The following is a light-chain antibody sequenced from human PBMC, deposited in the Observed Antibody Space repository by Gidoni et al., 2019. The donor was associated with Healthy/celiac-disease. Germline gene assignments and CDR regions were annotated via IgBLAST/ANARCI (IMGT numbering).Light chain of an antibody. CDR1: SSDVGGYNY. CDR2: DVS. V-gene: IGLV2-11*01. J-gene: IGLJ2*01. CDR3: CSYAGSYTFEVV. Sequence: SCTGTSSDVGGYNYVSWYQQHTGKAPKLMIYDVSKRPSGVPDRFSGSKSGNTASLTISGLQAEDEADYYCCSYAGSYTFEVVFGGGTKLTVL.